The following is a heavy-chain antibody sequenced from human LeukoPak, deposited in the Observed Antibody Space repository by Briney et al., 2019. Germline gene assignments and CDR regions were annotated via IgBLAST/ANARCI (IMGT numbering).Heavy chain of an antibody. CDR2: IYTSGST. V-gene: IGHV4-39*07. CDR1: GGSISSSSYY. J-gene: IGHJ3*02. CDR3: ARVDYAQAFDI. Sequence: SETLSLTCTVSGGSISSSSYYWGWIRQPPGKGLEWIGSIYTSGSTNYNPSLKSRVTISVDTSKNQFSLKLSSVTAADTAVYYCARVDYAQAFDIWGQGTMVTVSS. D-gene: IGHD4-17*01.